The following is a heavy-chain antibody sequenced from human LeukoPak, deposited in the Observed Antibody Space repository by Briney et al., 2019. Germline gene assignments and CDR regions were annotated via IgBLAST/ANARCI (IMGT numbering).Heavy chain of an antibody. CDR1: GGTFSSYA. V-gene: IGHV1-69*05. Sequence: ASVKVSCKASGGTFSSYAISWVRQAPGQGLEWMGGIIPIFGTASYAQKFQGRVTMTRDMSTSTVYMELSSLRSEDTAVYYCARDGRDSSGWYVGDYYYYMDVWGKGTTVTVSS. CDR3: ARDGRDSSGWYVGDYYYYMDV. D-gene: IGHD6-19*01. CDR2: IIPIFGTA. J-gene: IGHJ6*03.